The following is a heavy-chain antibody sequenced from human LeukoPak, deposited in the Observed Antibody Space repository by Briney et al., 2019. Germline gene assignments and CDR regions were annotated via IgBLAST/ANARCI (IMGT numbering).Heavy chain of an antibody. D-gene: IGHD4-23*01. CDR2: ISAYNGNT. CDR1: GYTFTSYG. Sequence: ASVKVSCKASGYTFTSYGISWVRQAPGQGLEWMGWISAYNGNTNYAQKLQGRVTMTTDTSTSTAYMELSSLRSEDTAVYYCARDQSTGEKYPGGNPDYYFDYWGQGTLVTVSS. V-gene: IGHV1-18*01. CDR3: ARDQSTGEKYPGGNPDYYFDY. J-gene: IGHJ4*02.